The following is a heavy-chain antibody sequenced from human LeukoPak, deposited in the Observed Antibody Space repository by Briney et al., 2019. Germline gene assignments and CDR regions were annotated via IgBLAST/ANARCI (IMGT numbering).Heavy chain of an antibody. V-gene: IGHV3-23*01. CDR1: GFTFNTYA. CDR2: IGGSGSAT. D-gene: IGHD2-15*01. J-gene: IGHJ4*02. Sequence: GGSLRLSCVVSGFTFNTYAMNWVRQAPGKGLEWVSGIGGSGSATFYVDSVKGRFTISRDNSKNTLYLQMNTLRVEDTAMYYCARGGYPYLSTWYSDYWGQGTLVTVSS. CDR3: ARGGYPYLSTWYSDY.